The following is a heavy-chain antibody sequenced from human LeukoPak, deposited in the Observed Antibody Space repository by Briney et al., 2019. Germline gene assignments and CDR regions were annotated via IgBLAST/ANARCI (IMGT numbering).Heavy chain of an antibody. V-gene: IGHV3-48*01. CDR3: AVSDYFDY. CDR2: ISSSSNTI. J-gene: IGHJ4*02. D-gene: IGHD5/OR15-5a*01. Sequence: GGSLRLSCAASGSTFSTYSMNWVRQAPGKGLEWVSYISSSSNTIYDADSVKGRFTISRDNAKNSLYLQMNSLRAEDTAVYYCAVSDYFDYWGQGTLVTVSS. CDR1: GSTFSTYS.